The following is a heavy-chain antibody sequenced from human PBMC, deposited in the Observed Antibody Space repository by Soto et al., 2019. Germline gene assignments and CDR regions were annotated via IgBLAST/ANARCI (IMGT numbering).Heavy chain of an antibody. J-gene: IGHJ6*02. Sequence: GESLKLSCESSGYTFANYWIGWVLQVPVKGLEWVAIIYPSDSRTIYSPSFQGQVTISADKSISTAYLQWSSLKASDTAMYYCARHTQWNYLQSYGMDVWGQGTTVTVSS. CDR3: ARHTQWNYLQSYGMDV. D-gene: IGHD1-7*01. V-gene: IGHV5-51*01. CDR2: IYPSDSRT. CDR1: GYTFANYW.